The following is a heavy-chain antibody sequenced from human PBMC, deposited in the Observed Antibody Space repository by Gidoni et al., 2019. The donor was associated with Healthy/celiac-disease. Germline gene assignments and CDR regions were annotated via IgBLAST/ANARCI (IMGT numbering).Heavy chain of an antibody. J-gene: IGHJ4*02. CDR1: GGSISSYY. CDR2: IYYSGST. CDR3: ARMTTVKGWDY. V-gene: IGHV4-59*01. Sequence: QVQLQESGPGLVKPSETLSLTCTVSGGSISSYYWSWIRQPPGKGLEWIGYIYYSGSTNYNPSLKSRVTISVDTSKNQFSLKLSSVTAADTAVYYCARMTTVKGWDYWGQGTLVTVSS. D-gene: IGHD4-4*01.